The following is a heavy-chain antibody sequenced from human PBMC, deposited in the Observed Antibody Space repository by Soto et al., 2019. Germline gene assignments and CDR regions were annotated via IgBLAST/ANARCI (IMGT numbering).Heavy chain of an antibody. Sequence: QVQLQESGPGLVKPSETLSLTCTVSGVSISTYYWTWIRQPPGTGLEWIGQVFYSGNTNYNPSLNSRVTISVDASRNQFSLRLSSVTAADTAMYYCASRDYNDAFDIWGQGTLVTVSS. CDR1: GVSISTYY. V-gene: IGHV4-59*01. J-gene: IGHJ3*02. D-gene: IGHD4-4*01. CDR2: VFYSGNT. CDR3: ASRDYNDAFDI.